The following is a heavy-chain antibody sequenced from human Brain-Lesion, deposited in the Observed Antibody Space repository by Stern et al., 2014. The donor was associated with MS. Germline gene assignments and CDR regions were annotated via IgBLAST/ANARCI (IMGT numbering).Heavy chain of an antibody. Sequence: QVQLVQSGAEVKKPGASVKVSCKTSGYTFTGYYIHWVRQAPGQGLEWMAWINPNNGGNKYAHKFQGRITMSRDTSSSTAYVELSSLTSDDTAVYYCARDQRGITIFGVVTDYYYLGMDVGGQGTTVTVSS. CDR3: ARDQRGITIFGVVTDYYYLGMDV. CDR1: GYTFTGYY. CDR2: INPNNGGN. D-gene: IGHD3-3*01. V-gene: IGHV1-2*02. J-gene: IGHJ6*02.